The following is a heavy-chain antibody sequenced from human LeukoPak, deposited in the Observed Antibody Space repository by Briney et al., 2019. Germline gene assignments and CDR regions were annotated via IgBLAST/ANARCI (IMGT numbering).Heavy chain of an antibody. CDR2: IKKDGIEK. J-gene: IGHJ4*02. CDR3: ARGRYSSRSGGYYFDI. D-gene: IGHD2-2*01. Sequence: GGTLRLSCVVSGFTLSSDWMSWVRQAPGKGLEWVANIKKDGIEKYYVESVKGRFTISRDNAKNSLSLQMNSLRAEDTAVYYCARGRYSSRSGGYYFDIWGQGTLVTVSS. V-gene: IGHV3-7*01. CDR1: GFTLSSDW.